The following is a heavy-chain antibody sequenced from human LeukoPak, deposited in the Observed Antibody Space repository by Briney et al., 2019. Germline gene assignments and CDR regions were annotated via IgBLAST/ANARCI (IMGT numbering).Heavy chain of an antibody. D-gene: IGHD3-22*01. V-gene: IGHV1-2*06. J-gene: IGHJ3*02. CDR3: AYYYDSSGYYSKHAFDI. Sequence: ASVKVSCKASGYTFTGYYMHWVRQAPGQGLEWMGRINPNSGGTNYAQKFQGRVTMTRDTSISTAYMELSRLRSDDTAVYYCAYYYDSSGYYSKHAFDIWDQGTMVTVSS. CDR2: INPNSGGT. CDR1: GYTFTGYY.